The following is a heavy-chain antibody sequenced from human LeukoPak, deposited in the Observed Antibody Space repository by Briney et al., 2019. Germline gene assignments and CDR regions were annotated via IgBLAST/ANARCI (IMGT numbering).Heavy chain of an antibody. CDR1: GGTFSSDA. J-gene: IGHJ4*02. V-gene: IGHV1-69*05. CDR2: IFLIVGTA. Sequence: SAKVSSKPSGGTFSSDAIRCGRQAPEEGRERMARIFLIVGTANYAQMFQGRVTLTTVESTSTAYMELSSLRSEDTAVYYCARGGYSSGWYVIMDYWGQGTLVTVSS. D-gene: IGHD6-19*01. CDR3: ARGGYSSGWYVIMDY.